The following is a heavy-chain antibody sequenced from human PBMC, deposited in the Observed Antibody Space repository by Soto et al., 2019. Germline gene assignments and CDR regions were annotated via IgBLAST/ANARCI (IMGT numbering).Heavy chain of an antibody. CDR1: GGSISSYY. V-gene: IGHV4-59*01. CDR3: ARGILRYFDWLSVFSPTFDY. Sequence: SETLSLTCTVSGGSISSYYWSWIRQPPGKGLEWIGYIYYSGSTNYNPSLKSRVTISVDTSKNQFSLKLSSVTAADTAVYYCARGILRYFDWLSVFSPTFDYWGQGTLVTVSS. J-gene: IGHJ4*02. CDR2: IYYSGST. D-gene: IGHD3-9*01.